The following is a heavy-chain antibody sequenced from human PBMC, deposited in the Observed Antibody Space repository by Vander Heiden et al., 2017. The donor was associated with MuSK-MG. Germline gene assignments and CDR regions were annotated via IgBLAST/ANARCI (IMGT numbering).Heavy chain of an antibody. CDR2: MNPNSGQA. V-gene: IGHV1-8*01. CDR3: ARDSSKRYPDF. D-gene: IGHD6-6*01. J-gene: IGHJ4*02. CDR1: GYIFPRYD. Sequence: QVQLVQSGAEVKKPGASVKVACKTSGYIFPRYDMTWVRQAPGQGLEWMGWMNPNSGQAGYAQKFQGRVAFSRDTSLGTAYMELYSLTSEDTAVYFCARDSSKRYPDFWGQGTLVTVSS.